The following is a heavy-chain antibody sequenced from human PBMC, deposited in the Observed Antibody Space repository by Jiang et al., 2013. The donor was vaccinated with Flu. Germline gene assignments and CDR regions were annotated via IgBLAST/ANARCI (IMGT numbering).Heavy chain of an antibody. CDR2: ISYDGSNK. CDR3: ARVPPIGWYYFDY. D-gene: IGHD6-19*01. CDR1: GFTFSSYA. J-gene: IGHJ4*02. V-gene: IGHV3-30-3*01. Sequence: QLVESGGGVVQPGRSLRLSCAASGFTFSSYAMHWVRQAPGKGLEWVAVISYDGSNKYYADSVKGRFTISRDNSKNTLYLQMNSLRAEDTAVYYCARVPPIGWYYFDYWGQGTLVTVSS.